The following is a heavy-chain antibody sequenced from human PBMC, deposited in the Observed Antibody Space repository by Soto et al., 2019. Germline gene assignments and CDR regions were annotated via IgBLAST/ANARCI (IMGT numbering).Heavy chain of an antibody. CDR1: GFTFSSYS. D-gene: IGHD3-10*01. CDR2: ISSSSSYI. CDR3: AREVGITMVRGGPNKHRDY. J-gene: IGHJ4*02. Sequence: EVQLVESGGGLVKPGGSLRLSCAASGFTFSSYSMNWVRQAPGKGLEWVSSISSSSSYIYYADSVKGRFTISRDNAKNSLYLQMNSLRAEDTAVYYCAREVGITMVRGGPNKHRDYWGQGTLVTVSS. V-gene: IGHV3-21*01.